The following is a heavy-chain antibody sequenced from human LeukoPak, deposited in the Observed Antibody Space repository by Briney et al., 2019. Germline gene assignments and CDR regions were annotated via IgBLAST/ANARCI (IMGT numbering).Heavy chain of an antibody. J-gene: IGHJ3*02. CDR3: ARDWQWQQLDGDAFDI. CDR2: IKQDGSEK. Sequence: GGSLRLSCAASGFTFSGYWMSWVRQAPGKGLEWVANIKQDGSEKYYVDSVKGRFTISRDNARNSLFLQMNSLRAEDTAVYYCARDWQWQQLDGDAFDIWGQGTMVTVSS. D-gene: IGHD6-13*01. CDR1: GFTFSGYW. V-gene: IGHV3-7*04.